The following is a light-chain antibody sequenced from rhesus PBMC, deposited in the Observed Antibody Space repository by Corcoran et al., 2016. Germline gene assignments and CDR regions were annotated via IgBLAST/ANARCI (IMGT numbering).Light chain of an antibody. J-gene: IGLJ1*01. V-gene: IGLV7-76*01. CDR2: NTN. Sequence: QAVVTQEPSLTVSPGGTVTLTSGSSTGAVTSGNYPHWFQQKPGQAPRGLIYNTNSKHSWTPARFSGAPAGGKAALTLSGAQPEDEAEYYCLLYYSGAYIFGAGTRLTVL. CDR1: TGAVTSGNY. CDR3: LLYYSGAYI.